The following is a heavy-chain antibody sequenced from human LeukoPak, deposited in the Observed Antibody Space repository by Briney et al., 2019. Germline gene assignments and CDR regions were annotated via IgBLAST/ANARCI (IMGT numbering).Heavy chain of an antibody. CDR1: GFTFNRNA. V-gene: IGHV3-23*01. D-gene: IGHD6-19*01. Sequence: GSLRLSCAASGFTFNRNAISWVRQAPGKGLEWVSTIGGSGDKTFYADSVKGRFTISRDNSKNMVHLQMNSLTGEDTALYYCVRRGDASSGWGDHDFWGQGALVTVSS. CDR2: IGGSGDKT. J-gene: IGHJ4*02. CDR3: VRRGDASSGWGDHDF.